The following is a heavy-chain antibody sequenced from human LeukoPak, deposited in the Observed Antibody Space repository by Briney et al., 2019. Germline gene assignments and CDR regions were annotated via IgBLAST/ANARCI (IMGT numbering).Heavy chain of an antibody. CDR3: TREKVLAVAAKNYYYGMDV. Sequence: GGSLRLSCAASGFIVSNYDMHWVRQRAGKGLEWVSTVGVGGDTFYIDSVEGRFTSSRDDAKNSLFLQMNSLGGGDTAVYYCTREKVLAVAAKNYYYGMDVWGQGTTVTV. CDR1: GFIVSNYD. D-gene: IGHD6-19*01. CDR2: VGVGGDT. J-gene: IGHJ6*02. V-gene: IGHV3-13*01.